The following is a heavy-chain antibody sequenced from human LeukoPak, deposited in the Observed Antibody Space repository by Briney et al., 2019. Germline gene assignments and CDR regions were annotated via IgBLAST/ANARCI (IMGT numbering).Heavy chain of an antibody. Sequence: GASVKVSCKASGYTFTGYYMHWVRQAPGQGLEWMGWINPNSGGTNYAQKFQGRVTMTRDTSISTAYMELSRLRSDDTAVYYCARGAAGTTSLYYYYMDVWGKGTTVTVSS. CDR2: INPNSGGT. CDR1: GYTFTGYY. D-gene: IGHD6-13*01. CDR3: ARGAAGTTSLYYYYMDV. V-gene: IGHV1-2*02. J-gene: IGHJ6*03.